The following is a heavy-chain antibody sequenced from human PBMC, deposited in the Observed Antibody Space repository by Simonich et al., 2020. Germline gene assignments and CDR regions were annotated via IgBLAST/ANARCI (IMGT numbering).Heavy chain of an antibody. V-gene: IGHV1-2*02. CDR3: ARNGLVGILKAFDI. CDR2: INPNRGGT. J-gene: IGHJ3*02. CDR1: GYTFTGYY. Sequence: QVQLVQSGAEVKKPGASVKVSCKASGYTFTGYYMHWVRQAPGQGLEGRGWINPNRGGTNKAQKFQGRVTMTRDTSISTADMELSRLRSDDTAVYYCARNGLVGILKAFDIWGQGTMVTVSS. D-gene: IGHD2-21*01.